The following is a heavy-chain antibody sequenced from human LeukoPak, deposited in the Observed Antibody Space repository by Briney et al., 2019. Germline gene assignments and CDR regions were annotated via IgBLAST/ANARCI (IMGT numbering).Heavy chain of an antibody. Sequence: SETLSLTCTVSGGSISSSSYHWGWIRQPPGKGLEWIGSIYYSGSTYYNPSLKSRVTISVDTSKNQFSLKLSSVTAADTAVYYCASRYYYDSSGYFFDYWGQGTLVTVSS. CDR1: GGSISSSSYH. D-gene: IGHD3-22*01. J-gene: IGHJ4*02. CDR3: ASRYYYDSSGYFFDY. CDR2: IYYSGST. V-gene: IGHV4-39*01.